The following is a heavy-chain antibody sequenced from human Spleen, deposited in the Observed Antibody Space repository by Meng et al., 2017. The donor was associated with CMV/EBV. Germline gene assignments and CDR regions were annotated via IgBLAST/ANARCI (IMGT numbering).Heavy chain of an antibody. V-gene: IGHV3-21*01. CDR1: GFTFSSYS. CDR2: ISSSSSYI. J-gene: IGHJ6*02. CDR3: AKDLRLNDYKSSYYYHYGMDV. D-gene: IGHD4-11*01. Sequence: GGSLRLSCAASGFTFSSYSMNWVRQAPGKGLEWVSSISSSSSYIYYADSVKGRFAISRDNSKNTLYLQMNSLRAEDTAVYYCAKDLRLNDYKSSYYYHYGMDVWGQGTTVTVSS.